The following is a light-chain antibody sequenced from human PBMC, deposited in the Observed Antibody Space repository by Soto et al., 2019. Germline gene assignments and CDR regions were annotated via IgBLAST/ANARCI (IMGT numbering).Light chain of an antibody. J-gene: IGKJ1*01. CDR2: SAS. CDR3: QQYGSSLWT. Sequence: EIVLTQSPGTLSLSPGERATLSCRASQSVSSSYLAWYQQKPGQAPRLLIYSASSRATGIPDRFSGSGSGTAFTLTISRLEPEDFAVYYCQQYGSSLWTFGQGSKVEIK. CDR1: QSVSSSY. V-gene: IGKV3-20*01.